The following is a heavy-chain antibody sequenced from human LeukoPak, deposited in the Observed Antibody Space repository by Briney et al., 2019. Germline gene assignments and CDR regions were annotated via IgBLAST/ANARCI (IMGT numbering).Heavy chain of an antibody. Sequence: PGGSLRLSCAASGFTFNNYEMNWVRQAPGQGLEWVSYISSSGSPIYYADSVKGRFTISRDNAKNSLYLQMNSLRAEDTAFYYCARRILPDYWGQGTLVTVSS. V-gene: IGHV3-48*03. CDR1: GFTFNNYE. CDR2: ISSSGSPI. J-gene: IGHJ4*02. CDR3: ARRILPDY.